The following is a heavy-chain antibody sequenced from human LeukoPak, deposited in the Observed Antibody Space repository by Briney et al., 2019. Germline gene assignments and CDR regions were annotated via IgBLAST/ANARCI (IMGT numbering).Heavy chain of an antibody. V-gene: IGHV4-34*01. CDR2: INHSGST. CDR1: GGSFSGYY. Sequence: SETLSLTCAVYGGSFSGYYWSWIRQPPGKGLEWIGEINHSGSTNYNPSLKSRVTISVDTSKNQFSLKLSSVTAADTAAYYCARGRRIQLWSFDYWGQGTLVTVSS. J-gene: IGHJ4*02. CDR3: ARGRRIQLWSFDY. D-gene: IGHD5-18*01.